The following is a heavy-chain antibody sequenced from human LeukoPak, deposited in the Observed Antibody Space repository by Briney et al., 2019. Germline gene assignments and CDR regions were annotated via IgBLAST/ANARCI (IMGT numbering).Heavy chain of an antibody. V-gene: IGHV3-53*05. Sequence: AGGSLRLSCAASGFTVSSNYMSWVRQAPGKGLEWVSVIYSGGSTYYADSVKGRFTVSRDNSKNTLYLQMNSLRAEDTAVYYCARDQAPYGSGTGTYFDYWGQGTLVTVSS. CDR1: GFTVSSNY. J-gene: IGHJ4*02. CDR2: IYSGGST. D-gene: IGHD3-10*01. CDR3: ARDQAPYGSGTGTYFDY.